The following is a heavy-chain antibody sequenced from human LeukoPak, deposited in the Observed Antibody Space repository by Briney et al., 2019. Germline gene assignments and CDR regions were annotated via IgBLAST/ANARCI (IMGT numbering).Heavy chain of an antibody. CDR2: ISDSGDHT. Sequence: PGGSLRLSCASSVFTFIIYAMNWVRQAPGKGLECVSCISDSGDHTYSGDSVQGRFTISKDNSNNTLYLQMNSLRADDTAVYYCAKGDWGDYWGQGTLVNVSS. CDR1: VFTFIIYA. V-gene: IGHV3-23*01. J-gene: IGHJ4*02. D-gene: IGHD7-27*01. CDR3: AKGDWGDY.